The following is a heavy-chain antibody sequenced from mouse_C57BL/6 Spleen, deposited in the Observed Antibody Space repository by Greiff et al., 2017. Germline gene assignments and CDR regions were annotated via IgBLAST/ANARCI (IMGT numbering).Heavy chain of an antibody. CDR2: IYPGDGDT. J-gene: IGHJ2*01. CDR3: ARSSYGNFYFDY. D-gene: IGHD2-1*01. Sequence: QVQLKESGPELVQPGASVKISCKASGYAFSSSWLTWVKQRPGTGLEWIGRIYPGDGDTNYNGKFKGKATLTADKSSSTAYMQLSSLTSEDSAVYFCARSSYGNFYFDYWGQGTTLTVSS. CDR1: GYAFSSSW. V-gene: IGHV1-82*01.